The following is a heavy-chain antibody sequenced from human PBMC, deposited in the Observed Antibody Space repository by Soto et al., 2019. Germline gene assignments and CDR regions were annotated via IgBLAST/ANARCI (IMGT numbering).Heavy chain of an antibody. V-gene: IGHV1-46*01. CDR2: IRPSGGSR. Sequence: ASVKVSCKASGYTFTSYYMHWVRQAPGQGLEWMGIIRPSGGSRTYAQQFQGRATITRDTSTSTVYMELSSLRSEDTAVYYCARDTPYCGSGCHDALDIWGQGTLVTVSS. D-gene: IGHD2-21*02. CDR1: GYTFTSYY. J-gene: IGHJ4*02. CDR3: ARDTPYCGSGCHDALDI.